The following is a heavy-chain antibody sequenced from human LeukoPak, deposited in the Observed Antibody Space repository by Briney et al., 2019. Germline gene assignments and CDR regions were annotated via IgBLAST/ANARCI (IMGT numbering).Heavy chain of an antibody. J-gene: IGHJ4*02. V-gene: IGHV3-7*03. CDR2: TNTDGSEK. CDR1: EFTFSNFW. Sequence: GGSLRLSCAASEFTFSNFWMSWVRQAPGKGLEWVANTNTDGSEKYYVDSVKGRVTISRANAKNSLYLQMNSLRAEDTAVYYCARGYYSGSYCYDYWGQGTLVTVSS. D-gene: IGHD1-26*01. CDR3: ARGYYSGSYCYDY.